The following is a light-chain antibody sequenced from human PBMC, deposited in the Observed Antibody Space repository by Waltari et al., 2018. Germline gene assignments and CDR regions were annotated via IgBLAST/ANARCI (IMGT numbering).Light chain of an antibody. J-gene: IGKJ5*01. V-gene: IGKV3-11*01. Sequence: EIVFTQSPATLSLSPGERTTLPCRASQSVSSYLAWYQQKPGQAPRLLSYDASNRATGIPARFSGSGSGTDFTLTISSLEPEDFAVYYCQQRSNWPPITFGQGTRLEIK. CDR3: QQRSNWPPIT. CDR1: QSVSSY. CDR2: DAS.